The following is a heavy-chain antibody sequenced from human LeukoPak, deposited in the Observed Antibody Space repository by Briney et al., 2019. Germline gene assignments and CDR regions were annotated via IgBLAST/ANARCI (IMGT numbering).Heavy chain of an antibody. D-gene: IGHD3-16*01. CDR3: ARGETGGASFDY. Sequence: GSLRLSFAASGFTFSSYAMXXXXXPPGKXXXWVSAISGSGGTTYYTDSVKGRFTISRDNXKNTLYLQMNSLRAEDTAVYYCARGETGGASFDYWGQGTLVTVSS. CDR1: GFTFSSYA. J-gene: IGHJ4*02. V-gene: IGHV3-23*01. CDR2: ISGSGGTT.